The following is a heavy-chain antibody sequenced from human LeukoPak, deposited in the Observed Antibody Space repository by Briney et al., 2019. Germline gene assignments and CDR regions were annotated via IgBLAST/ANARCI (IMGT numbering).Heavy chain of an antibody. D-gene: IGHD3-10*01. Sequence: PGGSLRLSCAASGFNFGEYWMHWVRQAPGKGLVWVSRIDSDGTITNYADSVKGRFTISRDNAKNTLYLQMNSLRAEDTAVYYCIWSGTYYKLRDYWGQGTLVTVSS. CDR3: IWSGTYYKLRDY. V-gene: IGHV3-74*01. CDR2: IDSDGTIT. CDR1: GFNFGEYW. J-gene: IGHJ4*02.